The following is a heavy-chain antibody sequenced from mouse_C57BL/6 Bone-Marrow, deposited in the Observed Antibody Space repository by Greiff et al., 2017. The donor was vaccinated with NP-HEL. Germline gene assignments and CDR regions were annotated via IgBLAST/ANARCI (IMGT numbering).Heavy chain of an antibody. CDR2: IYPRSGNT. J-gene: IGHJ3*01. CDR3: ARGGIYYDYDSAWFAY. CDR1: GYTFTSYG. V-gene: IGHV1-81*01. Sequence: VMLVESGAELARPGASVKLSCKASGYTFTSYGISWVKQRTGQGLEWIGEIYPRSGNTYYNEKFKGKATLTADKSSITAYMELRSLTSEDSAVYFCARGGIYYDYDSAWFAYWGQGTLVTVSA. D-gene: IGHD2-4*01.